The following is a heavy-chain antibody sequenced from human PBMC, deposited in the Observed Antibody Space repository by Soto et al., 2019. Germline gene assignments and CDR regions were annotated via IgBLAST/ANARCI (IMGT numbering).Heavy chain of an antibody. CDR1: GFTFRSYA. Sequence: GGALRLSCEASGFTFRSYAMHWVRQAPGKGPEWVAVVSHDGTSQYHADSVKGRFFISRDNSRNRLYLQMNTLRVEDTAVYYCARPPLGISMQLVAFEIWGQGTAVTVSS. V-gene: IGHV3-30-3*01. CDR3: ARPPLGISMQLVAFEI. D-gene: IGHD5-12*01. CDR2: VSHDGTSQ. J-gene: IGHJ3*02.